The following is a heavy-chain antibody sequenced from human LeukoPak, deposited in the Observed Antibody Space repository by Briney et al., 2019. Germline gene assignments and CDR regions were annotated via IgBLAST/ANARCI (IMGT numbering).Heavy chain of an antibody. Sequence: GGSLRLSCAASGFTFSSYAMHWVRQAPGKGLEWVAVISYDGSNKYYADSVKGRFTISRDNSKNTLYLQMNSLRAEDTAVYYCARAIKAVAGTFHRDYYFNYWGQGTLSPSPQ. CDR1: GFTFSSYA. D-gene: IGHD6-19*01. V-gene: IGHV3-30*04. J-gene: IGHJ4*02. CDR3: ARAIKAVAGTFHRDYYFNY. CDR2: ISYDGSNK.